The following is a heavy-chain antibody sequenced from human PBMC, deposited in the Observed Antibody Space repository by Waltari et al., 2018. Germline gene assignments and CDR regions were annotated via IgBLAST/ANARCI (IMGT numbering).Heavy chain of an antibody. CDR2: VRDKANRYTT. D-gene: IGHD1-26*01. V-gene: IGHV3-72*01. Sequence: EVQLVESGGGLVQPGGSLRLSCAASGFPSSDHYMDWVRQAPGKGLEWVGRVRDKANRYTTEYAASVKGRFTISRDDLKNSLFLQMNSLKTEDTAVYYCSYSGSYKHFQDWGQGTLVTVSS. J-gene: IGHJ1*01. CDR1: GFPSSDHY. CDR3: SYSGSYKHFQD.